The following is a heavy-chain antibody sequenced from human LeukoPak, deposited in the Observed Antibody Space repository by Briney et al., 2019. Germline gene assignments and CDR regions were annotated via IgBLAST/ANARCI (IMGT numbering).Heavy chain of an antibody. Sequence: PGRSLRLSCAASGFTFSSYGMHWVRQAPGKGLEWVSVIWYDGTNKYYADSVKGRCTISRDNAKNTLYLQMNSLRAEDTAVYYCARGDGNYYYYYGMDVWGQGTTVTVSS. V-gene: IGHV3-33*01. CDR2: IWYDGTNK. J-gene: IGHJ6*02. CDR1: GFTFSSYG. CDR3: ARGDGNYYYYYGMDV. D-gene: IGHD4-23*01.